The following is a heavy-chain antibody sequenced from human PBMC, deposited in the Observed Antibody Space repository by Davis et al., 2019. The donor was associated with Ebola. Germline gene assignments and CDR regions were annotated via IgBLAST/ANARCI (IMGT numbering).Heavy chain of an antibody. J-gene: IGHJ5*02. CDR1: GFTFSSFG. V-gene: IGHV3-33*01. D-gene: IGHD4-11*01. CDR2: IYYNGNDK. CDR3: ARGPTTVADWFDP. Sequence: PGGFLRLSCAASGFTFSSFGMHWVRQAPGKGLQWLALIYYNGNDKFYADSVKGRFTISRDNSRNTVFLQMNSLRAEDTAVYFCARGPTTVADWFDPWGQGTLVTVSS.